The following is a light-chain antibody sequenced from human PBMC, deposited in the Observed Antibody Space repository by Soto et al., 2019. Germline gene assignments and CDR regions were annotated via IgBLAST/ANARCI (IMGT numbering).Light chain of an antibody. Sequence: DIQMTQSPSSLSTSVGERVTITCQASQDISNSLNWYQQKPGKAPNLLIYEASILQTGVPSRFSGGGSGTHFTFTISNLQPEDIATYYCQHYDNLPRYTFGLGTKLEIK. V-gene: IGKV1-33*01. CDR3: QHYDNLPRYT. CDR2: EAS. J-gene: IGKJ2*01. CDR1: QDISNS.